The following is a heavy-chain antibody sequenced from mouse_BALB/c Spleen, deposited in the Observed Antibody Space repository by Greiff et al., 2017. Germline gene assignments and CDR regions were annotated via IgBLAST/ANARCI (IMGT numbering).Heavy chain of an antibody. V-gene: IGHV1-7*01. CDR2: INPSTGYT. J-gene: IGHJ3*01. CDR3: ARGKAFAY. Sequence: VHLVESGAELAKPGASVKMSCKASGYTFTSYWMHWVKQRPGQGLEWIGYINPSTGYTEYNQKFKDKATLTADKSSSTAYMQLSSLTSEDSAVYYCARGKAFAYWGQGTLVTVSA. CDR1: GYTFTSYW.